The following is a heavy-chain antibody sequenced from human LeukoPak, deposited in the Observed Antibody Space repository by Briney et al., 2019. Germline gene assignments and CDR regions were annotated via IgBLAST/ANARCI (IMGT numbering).Heavy chain of an antibody. CDR2: IYTSGST. D-gene: IGHD3-10*01. J-gene: IGHJ4*02. CDR3: GSGSYYSHFDY. V-gene: IGHV4-61*02. CDR1: GGSISSGSYY. Sequence: SETLSLTCTVSGGSISSGSYYWSWIRQPAGKGLEWIGRIYTSGSTNYNPSLKSRVTISVDTSKNQFSLKLSSVTAADTAVYYCGSGSYYSHFDYWGQGTLVTVSS.